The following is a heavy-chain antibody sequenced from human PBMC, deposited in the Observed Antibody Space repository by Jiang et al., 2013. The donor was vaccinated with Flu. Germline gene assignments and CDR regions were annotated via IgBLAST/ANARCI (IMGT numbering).Heavy chain of an antibody. V-gene: IGHV3-30*18. Sequence: AAISYDGSKKYYADSVKGRFTISRDNSKKMLYLQMNSLSPEDTAVYYCAKQTLEWQWLAPYDYWGQGTLVTVSS. CDR3: AKQTLEWQWLAPYDY. D-gene: IGHD6-19*01. J-gene: IGHJ4*02. CDR2: ISYDGSKK.